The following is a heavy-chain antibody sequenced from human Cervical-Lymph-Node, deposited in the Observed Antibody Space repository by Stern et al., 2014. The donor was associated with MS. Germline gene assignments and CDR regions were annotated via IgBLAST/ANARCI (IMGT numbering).Heavy chain of an antibody. V-gene: IGHV3-33*01. CDR2: IWFDGSDK. J-gene: IGHJ4*02. D-gene: IGHD3-10*01. Sequence: IQLVQSGGGVVQPGTSLRLSCAASGFTFSAHGMPWVRQAPGKGLEWGAIIWFDGSDKYYADSVRGRFTISRDNSKNTLYLQMDSLRAEDTATYYCAGVHYRRDYFDYWGQGTLVAVSS. CDR1: GFTFSAHG. CDR3: AGVHYRRDYFDY.